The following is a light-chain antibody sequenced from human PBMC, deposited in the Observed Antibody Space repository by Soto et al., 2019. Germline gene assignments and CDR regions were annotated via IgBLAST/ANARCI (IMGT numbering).Light chain of an antibody. V-gene: IGKV1-9*01. CDR3: QQLNTYPLT. CDR1: QGISRY. Sequence: DIQLTQSPSFLSASVGDRVTITCRASQGISRYLAWYRQKPGKAPQLLIYSASTLQTGVPSRFSGSGSGTDFTLTISSLQPEDFATYFCQQLNTYPLTFGGGTKVDIK. J-gene: IGKJ4*01. CDR2: SAS.